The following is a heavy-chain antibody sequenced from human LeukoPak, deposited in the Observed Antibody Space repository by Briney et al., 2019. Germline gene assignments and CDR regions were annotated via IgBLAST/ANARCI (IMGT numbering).Heavy chain of an antibody. D-gene: IGHD3-3*02. CDR2: IKEDGSEK. CDR1: GFMFRSYW. Sequence: GGSLRLSCGASGFMFRSYWMSWVRQAPGEGLEWVANIKEDGSEKHHVDSVKGRFTISRDNAKNSLYLQMNSLRAEDTAVYYCARVRPAISYWGQGTLVTVSS. CDR3: ARVRPAISY. V-gene: IGHV3-7*01. J-gene: IGHJ4*02.